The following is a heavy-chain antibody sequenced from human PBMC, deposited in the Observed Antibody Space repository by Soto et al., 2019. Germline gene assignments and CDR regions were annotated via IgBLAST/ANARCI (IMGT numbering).Heavy chain of an antibody. Sequence: QVQLQESGPGLVKPSQTLSLTCTVSGGSVSSGGQYWSWIRQHPGKGLEWIGNIYYSGDTYYNPSLRSRLTIPVDTSMNTFSLSLTSVTAADTAVYYCARRRPRFCCGLWGRGTLLTVSS. CDR1: GGSVSSGGQY. CDR2: IYYSGDT. V-gene: IGHV4-31*03. D-gene: IGHD2-15*01. CDR3: ARRRPRFCCGL. J-gene: IGHJ2*01.